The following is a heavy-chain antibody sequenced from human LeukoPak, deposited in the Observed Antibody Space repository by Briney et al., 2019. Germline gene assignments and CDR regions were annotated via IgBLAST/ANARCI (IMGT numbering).Heavy chain of an antibody. V-gene: IGHV3-11*01. D-gene: IGHD5-12*01. J-gene: IGHJ5*02. CDR3: ARAGTYGGYKVFDS. Sequence: GGSLRLSCAASRFIFSNYYMSWIRQTPGKGLEWIANIGADGSSEYYADSAKGRFTISRDNARNSLFLQMNSLRVEDTAVYFCARAGTYGGYKVFDSWGQGILVTVSS. CDR1: RFIFSNYY. CDR2: IGADGSSE.